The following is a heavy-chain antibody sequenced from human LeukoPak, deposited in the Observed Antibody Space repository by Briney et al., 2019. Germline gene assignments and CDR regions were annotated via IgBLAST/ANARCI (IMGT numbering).Heavy chain of an antibody. J-gene: IGHJ3*02. CDR1: GFTFSSYA. V-gene: IGHV3-30-3*01. CDR3: AKADSSSWYYTDAFDI. Sequence: GSLRLSCAASGFTFSSYAMHWVRQAPGKGLEWVAVISYDGSNKYYADSVKGRFTISRDNSKNTLYLQMNSLRAEDTAVYYCAKADSSSWYYTDAFDIWGQGTMVTVSS. CDR2: ISYDGSNK. D-gene: IGHD6-13*01.